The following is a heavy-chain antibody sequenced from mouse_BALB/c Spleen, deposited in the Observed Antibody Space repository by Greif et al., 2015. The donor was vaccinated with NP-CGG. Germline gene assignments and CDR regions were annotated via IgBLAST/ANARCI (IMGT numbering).Heavy chain of an antibody. CDR1: GFTFSSYA. D-gene: IGHD2-4*01. Sequence: EVMLVESGGGLVKPGGSLKLSCAASGFTFSSYAMSWVRQSPEKRLEWVAEISSGGSYTYYPDTVTGRFTISRDNAKNTLYLEMSSLRSEDTAMYYCARGGDYDDAMDYWGQGTSVTVSS. CDR2: ISSGGSYT. V-gene: IGHV5-9-4*01. J-gene: IGHJ4*01. CDR3: ARGGDYDDAMDY.